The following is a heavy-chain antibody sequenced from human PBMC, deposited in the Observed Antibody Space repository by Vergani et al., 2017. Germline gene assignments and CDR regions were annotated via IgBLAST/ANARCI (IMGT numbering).Heavy chain of an antibody. CDR1: GDRVPSNSAA. CDR2: TYYRSQWYN. D-gene: IGHD3-22*01. V-gene: IGHV6-1*01. J-gene: IGHJ4*02. CDR3: ARVVCHGYYDSSGYYDY. Sequence: QVQLQQSGPGLVKPSQTLSLTCAISGDRVPSNSAAWNWTRQSPSRGLEWLGRTYYRSQWYNDYAVSVKSRITINPGTSKNQVSLQLNSVTPEDTAVYYCARVVCHGYYDSSGYYDYWGQGTLVTVSS.